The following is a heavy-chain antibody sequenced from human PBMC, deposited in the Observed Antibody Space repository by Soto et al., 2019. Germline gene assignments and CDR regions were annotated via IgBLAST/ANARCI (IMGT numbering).Heavy chain of an antibody. CDR2: IWYDGSNK. Sequence: GGALRPSCAASGFTFNSYGMHRVPPAPGKGLGGVAVIWYDGSNKYYADSVKGRFTISRDNSKNTLYLQMNSLRAEDTAVYYCAKDSGARGSSWFEFDPWGQGTLVTVSS. D-gene: IGHD6-13*01. CDR1: GFTFNSYG. CDR3: AKDSGARGSSWFEFDP. V-gene: IGHV3-30*02. J-gene: IGHJ5*02.